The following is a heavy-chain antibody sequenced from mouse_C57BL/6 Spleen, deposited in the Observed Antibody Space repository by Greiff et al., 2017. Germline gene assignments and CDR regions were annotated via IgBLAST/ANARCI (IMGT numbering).Heavy chain of an antibody. D-gene: IGHD2-12*01. V-gene: IGHV1-15*01. CDR3: TGRWITIGAMDY. CDR1: GYTFTDYE. CDR2: IDPETGGT. Sequence: QVQLQQSGAELVRPGASVTLSCKASGYTFTDYEMHWVKQTPVHGLEWIGAIDPETGGTAYNQKFKGKAILTADKSSSTAYMELRSLTSEDSAVYYCTGRWITIGAMDYWGQGTSVTVSS. J-gene: IGHJ4*01.